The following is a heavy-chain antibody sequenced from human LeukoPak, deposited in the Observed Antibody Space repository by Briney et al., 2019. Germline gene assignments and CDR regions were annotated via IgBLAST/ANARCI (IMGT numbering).Heavy chain of an antibody. CDR1: GFTFNNYA. CDR3: AKRGPAGAGKSPDYFDY. V-gene: IGHV3-23*01. Sequence: TGGSLRLSCAASGFTFNNYAMSWVRQAPGKGLEWVSAISGSGGSTYYADSVKGRFTISRDNSKNTVYLQMNSLRAEDTAVYYCAKRGPAGAGKSPDYFDYWGQGTLVTVSS. J-gene: IGHJ4*02. D-gene: IGHD6-19*01. CDR2: ISGSGGST.